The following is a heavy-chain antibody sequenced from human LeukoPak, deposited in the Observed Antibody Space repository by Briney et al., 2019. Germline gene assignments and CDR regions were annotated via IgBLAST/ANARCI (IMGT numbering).Heavy chain of an antibody. CDR3: ARLSLDGVDY. CDR1: GSSISSSSYY. D-gene: IGHD1-1*01. Sequence: SETLSLTCTVSGSSISSSSYYWGWIRQPPGKGLEWIGSIFYSGNTYYNPSLKSRVTISVDTSKNQFSLKLSSVTAADTAVYYCARLSLDGVDYWGQGTLVTVSS. J-gene: IGHJ4*02. CDR2: IFYSGNT. V-gene: IGHV4-39*01.